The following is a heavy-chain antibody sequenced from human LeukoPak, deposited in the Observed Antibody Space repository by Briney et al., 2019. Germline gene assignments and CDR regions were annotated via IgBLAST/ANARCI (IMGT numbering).Heavy chain of an antibody. V-gene: IGHV3-74*01. CDR1: GFSLSDYW. CDR2: ITSDGSTT. CDR3: AGDYIWGRLF. J-gene: IGHJ4*01. D-gene: IGHD3-16*01. Sequence: GGSLRLSCVGSGFSLSDYWMHWVRQTPGKGLMWVSRITSDGSTTWYADSVKGQFTVSRDNAQNTLFLEMNSLRDEDTAVYYCAGDYIWGRLFWGQGTLVTVSS.